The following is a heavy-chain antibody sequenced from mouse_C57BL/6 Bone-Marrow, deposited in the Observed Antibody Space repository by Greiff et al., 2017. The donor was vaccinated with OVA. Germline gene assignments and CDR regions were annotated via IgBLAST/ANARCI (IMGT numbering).Heavy chain of an antibody. D-gene: IGHD1-1*02. J-gene: IGHJ1*03. CDR2: INYDGSST. Sequence: EVQRVESEGGLVQPGSSMKLSCTASGFTFSDYYMAWVRQVPEKGLEWVANINYDGSSTYYLDSLKSRFIISRANAKNILYLQMSSLKSEDTATYYCARDTGVGWYCDVWGTGTTVTVSS. V-gene: IGHV5-16*01. CDR3: ARDTGVGWYCDV. CDR1: GFTFSDYY.